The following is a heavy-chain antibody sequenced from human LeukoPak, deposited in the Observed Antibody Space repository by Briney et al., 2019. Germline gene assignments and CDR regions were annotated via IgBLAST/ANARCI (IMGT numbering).Heavy chain of an antibody. D-gene: IGHD6-19*01. J-gene: IGHJ4*02. CDR1: GFIFTNYF. Sequence: GGSLRLSCAASGFIFTNYFMSWVRQAPGKGLEWVASIKHDGSEKYYVDSVRGRFTISRDNTMNSLYLQMSSLRAEDTAVYYCAKDPYSSGWYRFDYWGQGTLVTVSS. V-gene: IGHV3-7*03. CDR2: IKHDGSEK. CDR3: AKDPYSSGWYRFDY.